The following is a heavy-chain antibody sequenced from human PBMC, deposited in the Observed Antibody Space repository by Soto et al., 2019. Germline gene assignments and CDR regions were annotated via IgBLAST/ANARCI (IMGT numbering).Heavy chain of an antibody. CDR2: TYPGDSET. CDR3: ARYSGSYSHAFDV. V-gene: IGHV5-51*01. D-gene: IGHD1-26*01. Sequence: GESLKISCKGFGYRFTNSWIGWVRQMPGKGLEWMGITYPGDSETRYSPSFQGQVTISADKSITTAYLQWSNLKASDTAMYYCARYSGSYSHAFDVWGQGTMVTVSS. CDR1: GYRFTNSW. J-gene: IGHJ3*01.